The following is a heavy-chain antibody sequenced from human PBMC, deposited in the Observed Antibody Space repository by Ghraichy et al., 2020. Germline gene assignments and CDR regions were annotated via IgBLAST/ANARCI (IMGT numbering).Heavy chain of an antibody. J-gene: IGHJ4*02. D-gene: IGHD4-23*01. CDR2: IHYSGST. CDR3: ADGGAYF. Sequence: SETLSLTCAVSGWSFISYYWAWIRQSPGKGLEWTGEIHYSGSTNYSPSLKSRVTISVDTSKNQFSLNLSSVTAADAAVYYCADGGAYFWGQGTLVTVSS. CDR1: GWSFISYY. V-gene: IGHV4-34*01.